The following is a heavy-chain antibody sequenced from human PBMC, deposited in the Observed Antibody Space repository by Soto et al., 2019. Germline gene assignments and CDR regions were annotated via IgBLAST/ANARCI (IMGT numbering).Heavy chain of an antibody. CDR2: VVPMYDSV. CDR1: GGTFNTYT. J-gene: IGHJ4*02. V-gene: IGHV1-69*06. CDR3: ASWRSYSGSYCFDY. D-gene: IGHD1-26*01. Sequence: ASVKVSCKASGGTFNTYTINWLRQAPGRGLEWVGQVVPMYDSVNYAETFQGRVTITVDKSTNTAYMELTSLRSQDTALYICASWRSYSGSYCFDYWGQGTLVTVSS.